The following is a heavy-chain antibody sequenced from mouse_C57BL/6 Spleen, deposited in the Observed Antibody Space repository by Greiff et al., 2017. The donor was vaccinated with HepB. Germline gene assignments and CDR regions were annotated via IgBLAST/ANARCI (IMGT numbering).Heavy chain of an antibody. CDR1: GYTFPSYW. V-gene: IGHV1-50*01. D-gene: IGHD1-1*01. Sequence: VQLQQSGAELVKPGASVKLSCKASGYTFPSYWMQWVKQRPGQGLEWIGEIDPSDSYTNYNQKFKGKATLTVDTSSSTAYMQLSSLTSEDSAVYYCARSHYYGPYFDYWGQGTTLTVSS. CDR2: IDPSDSYT. J-gene: IGHJ2*01. CDR3: ARSHYYGPYFDY.